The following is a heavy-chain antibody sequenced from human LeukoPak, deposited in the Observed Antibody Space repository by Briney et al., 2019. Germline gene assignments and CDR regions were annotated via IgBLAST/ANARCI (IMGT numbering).Heavy chain of an antibody. CDR2: IRYDGSSK. J-gene: IGHJ4*02. D-gene: IGHD3-10*01. Sequence: GSLRLSCAASGFTFSSYGMHWVRQAPGKGLEWGAFIRYDGSSKYYADSVKGRLTISRDNSKNTLYLQMNSLRAEDTAVYYCAKDVRRFGELLFDYWGQGTLVTVSS. V-gene: IGHV3-30*02. CDR1: GFTFSSYG. CDR3: AKDVRRFGELLFDY.